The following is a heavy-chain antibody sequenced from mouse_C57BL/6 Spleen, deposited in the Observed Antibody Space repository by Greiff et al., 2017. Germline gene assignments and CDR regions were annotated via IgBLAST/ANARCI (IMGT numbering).Heavy chain of an antibody. CDR3: AILGYSNYDYFDY. CDR1: GYTFTSYW. CDR2: LHPSDSDT. V-gene: IGHV1-74*01. J-gene: IGHJ2*01. Sequence: VQLQQPGAELVKPGASVKVSCKASGYTFTSYWLHWVKQGPGQGLEWIGRLHPSDSDTNYNQKLKGKATLTVDKSSSTAYMQLSSLTSEDSSVYYCAILGYSNYDYFDYWGQGTTRTVSS. D-gene: IGHD2-5*01.